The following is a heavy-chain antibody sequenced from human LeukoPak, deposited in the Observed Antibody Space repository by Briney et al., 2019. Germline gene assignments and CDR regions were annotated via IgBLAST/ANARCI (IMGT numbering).Heavy chain of an antibody. CDR2: ISSSSSYI. CDR1: GFTFSSYS. Sequence: GGSLRLSCAASGFTFSSYSMTWVRQAPGKGLEWVSSISSSSSYIYYADSVKGRFTISRDNAKNSLYLQMNSLRAEDTAVYYCAREQDYGEAFDYWGQGTLVTVSS. J-gene: IGHJ4*02. V-gene: IGHV3-21*01. CDR3: AREQDYGEAFDY. D-gene: IGHD4-17*01.